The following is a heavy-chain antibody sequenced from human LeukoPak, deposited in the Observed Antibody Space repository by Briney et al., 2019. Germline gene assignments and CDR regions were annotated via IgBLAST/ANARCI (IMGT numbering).Heavy chain of an antibody. Sequence: GGSLRLSCAASGFSFSDYWMSWVRQAPGKGPEWVSFISESGSDVYYRDSVKGRFTISRDNAKNLLYLQMDSLRVEDTAVYFCARDRPLDYWGQGTLVTVSS. CDR2: ISESGSDV. CDR1: GFSFSDYW. J-gene: IGHJ4*02. CDR3: ARDRPLDY. V-gene: IGHV3-48*01.